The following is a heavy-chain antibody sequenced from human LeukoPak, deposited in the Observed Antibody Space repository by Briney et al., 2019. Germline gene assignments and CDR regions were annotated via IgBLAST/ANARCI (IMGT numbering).Heavy chain of an antibody. CDR2: IRYDGSNK. V-gene: IGHV3-30*02. Sequence: GGSLRLSCAASGFTFSSYGMHWVRQAPGKGLEWVAFIRYDGSNKYYADSVKGRFTISRDNSKNTLYLQMNSLRAEDTAVYYCAKDEGVWLGEFPYFDYWGQGTLVTVSS. J-gene: IGHJ4*02. CDR3: AKDEGVWLGEFPYFDY. CDR1: GFTFSSYG. D-gene: IGHD3-10*01.